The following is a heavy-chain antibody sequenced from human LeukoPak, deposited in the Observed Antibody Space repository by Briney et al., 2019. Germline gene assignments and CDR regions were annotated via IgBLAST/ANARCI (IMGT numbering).Heavy chain of an antibody. J-gene: IGHJ4*02. CDR1: GFTFSSYG. Sequence: QPGGSLRLSCAASGFTFSSYGMHWVRQAPGQGLEWVAFIRYDGSDKYYADSAKGRLIISRDNSKNTLYLQMNSLRAEDTAVYYCAKDRRGLTMVRGLIIGPDYFDYWGQGTLVTVSS. D-gene: IGHD3-10*01. CDR3: AKDRRGLTMVRGLIIGPDYFDY. CDR2: IRYDGSDK. V-gene: IGHV3-30*02.